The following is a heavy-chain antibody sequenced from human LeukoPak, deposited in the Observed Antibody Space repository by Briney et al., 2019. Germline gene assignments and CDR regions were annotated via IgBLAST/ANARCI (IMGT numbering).Heavy chain of an antibody. CDR3: ARGQGAARYNWFDP. Sequence: SQTLSLTCTVSGGSISSGSYYWSWIRQPGGKGLEWIGRIYTSGSTNYNPSLKSRVTISVDTSKNQFSLKLSSVTAADTAVYYCARGQGAARYNWFDPWGQGTLVTVSS. V-gene: IGHV4-61*02. CDR2: IYTSGST. CDR1: GGSISSGSYY. D-gene: IGHD6-6*01. J-gene: IGHJ5*02.